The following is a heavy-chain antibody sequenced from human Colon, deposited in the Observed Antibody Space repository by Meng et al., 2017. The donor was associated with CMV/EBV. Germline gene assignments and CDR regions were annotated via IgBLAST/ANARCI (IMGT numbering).Heavy chain of an antibody. CDR2: ISGSGGST. CDR3: AKRATVTTRSGGDY. Sequence: GGSLRLSCAASGFSFDDYSMHWVRQAPGKGLEWVSAISGSGGSTYYADSVKGRFTISRDNSKNTLYLQMNSLSAEDTAVYYCAKRATVTTRSGGDYWGQGTLVTVSS. J-gene: IGHJ4*02. V-gene: IGHV3-23*01. CDR1: GFSFDDYS. D-gene: IGHD4-17*01.